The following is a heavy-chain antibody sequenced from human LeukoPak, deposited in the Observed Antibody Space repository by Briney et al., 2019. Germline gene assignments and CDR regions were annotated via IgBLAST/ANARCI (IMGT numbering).Heavy chain of an antibody. CDR2: INPGGSST. CDR1: GFTFSNYW. Sequence: GGSLRLSCAASGFTFSNYWLHWVRQVPGKGLVWVSRINPGGSSTTYADSVRGRFTISRDNAKNTLYLQMDSLRAEDTGVYYCARSNQADDYWGQGTLVTVSS. J-gene: IGHJ4*02. V-gene: IGHV3-74*01. CDR3: ARSNQADDY. D-gene: IGHD1-14*01.